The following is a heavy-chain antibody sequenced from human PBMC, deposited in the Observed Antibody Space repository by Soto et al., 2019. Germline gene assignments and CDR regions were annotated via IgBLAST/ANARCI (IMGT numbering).Heavy chain of an antibody. J-gene: IGHJ5*02. CDR2: MNPNSGNT. Sequence: GASVKVSCKASGYTFTSYDINWVRQATGQGLEWMGWMNPNSGNTGYAQKFQGRVTMTRNTSMSTAYMELRSLRSEDTAVYYCARVPAAASIYNWFDPWGQGTLVTVSS. V-gene: IGHV1-8*01. D-gene: IGHD2-2*01. CDR3: ARVPAAASIYNWFDP. CDR1: GYTFTSYD.